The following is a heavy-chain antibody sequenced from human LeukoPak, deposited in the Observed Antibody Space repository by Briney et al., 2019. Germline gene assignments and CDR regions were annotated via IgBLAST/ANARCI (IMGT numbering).Heavy chain of an antibody. Sequence: ASVKVSCKASGGTFSSYAISWVRQAPGQGLEWMGGIIPIFGTANYAQKFQGRVTITADESTSTAYMELSSLRSEDTAVYYCARGGVTHYYDSSGFVYYGMDVWGQGTTVTVSS. CDR2: IIPIFGTA. D-gene: IGHD3-22*01. V-gene: IGHV1-69*13. CDR3: ARGGVTHYYDSSGFVYYGMDV. CDR1: GGTFSSYA. J-gene: IGHJ6*02.